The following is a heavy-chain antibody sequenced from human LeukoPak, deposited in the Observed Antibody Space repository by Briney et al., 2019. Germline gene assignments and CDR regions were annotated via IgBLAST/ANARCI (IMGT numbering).Heavy chain of an antibody. CDR1: GFTFSSYA. CDR3: AKTRPLDSSSWSHGDH. V-gene: IGHV3-23*01. CDR2: IRGSGDST. D-gene: IGHD6-13*01. J-gene: IGHJ4*02. Sequence: TGGSLRLSCAASGFTFSSYAMSWVRQAPGKGLEWVSAIRGSGDSTYYGDSVKGRFTISRDNSKNTLYLQMNSLRAEDTAVYYCAKTRPLDSSSWSHGDHWGQGTLVTVSS.